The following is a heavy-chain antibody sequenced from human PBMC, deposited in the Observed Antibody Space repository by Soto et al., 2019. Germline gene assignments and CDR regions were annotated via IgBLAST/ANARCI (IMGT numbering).Heavy chain of an antibody. J-gene: IGHJ4*02. CDR2: IDWDDDK. D-gene: IGHD3-22*01. Sequence: SGPTLVNPTQTLTLTCTFSGFSLSTSGMCVSWIRQPPGKALEWLALIDWDDDKYYSTSLKTRLTISKDTSKNQVVLTMTNMDPVDTATYYCARATYYYDSSGYCDYWGQGTLVTVSS. CDR1: GFSLSTSGMC. V-gene: IGHV2-70*01. CDR3: ARATYYYDSSGYCDY.